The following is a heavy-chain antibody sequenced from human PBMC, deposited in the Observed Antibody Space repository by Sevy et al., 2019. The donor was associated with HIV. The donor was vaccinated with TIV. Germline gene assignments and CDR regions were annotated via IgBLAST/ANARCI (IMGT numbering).Heavy chain of an antibody. CDR1: GFTFSSYG. CDR3: ANKGWDGYNIPIDY. V-gene: IGHV3-33*06. D-gene: IGHD5-12*01. J-gene: IGHJ4*02. Sequence: GGSLRLSCTASGFTFSSYGMHWVRQAPGKGLEWVAVIWYDGSNQYYADSVKGGFTISRDNSKNTLYLQMNSLRVEDTAVYYCANKGWDGYNIPIDYWGQGTLVTVSS. CDR2: IWYDGSNQ.